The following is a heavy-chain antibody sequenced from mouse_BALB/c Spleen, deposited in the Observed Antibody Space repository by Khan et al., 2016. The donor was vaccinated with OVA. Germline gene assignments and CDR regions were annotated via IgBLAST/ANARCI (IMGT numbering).Heavy chain of an antibody. V-gene: IGHV14-3*02. CDR2: IDPSNGNT. Sequence: IQFVQSGAELVKPGATLKLSCTASGLYIKDTYIHCLNQWLERGLEWIGRIDPSNGNTKYNPNFQGKATITADTSSNTVYLQFSTLTSDDTAVNYWARKARKWGQGTTLTVSS. CDR3: ARKARK. CDR1: GLYIKDTY. J-gene: IGHJ2*01.